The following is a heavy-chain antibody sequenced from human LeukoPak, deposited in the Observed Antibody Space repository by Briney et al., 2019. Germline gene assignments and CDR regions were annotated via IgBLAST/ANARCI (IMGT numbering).Heavy chain of an antibody. J-gene: IGHJ4*02. CDR1: RFTFSSYG. V-gene: IGHV3-23*01. D-gene: IGHD2-21*02. CDR3: AKDFVVVPGNVNYFDY. CDR2: ISGSGGST. Sequence: GGSLRLSCAASRFTFSSYGMSWVRQAPGKGLEWVSGISGSGGSTYYADSVKGRFTVSRDNSKNTLYVQMKSLRAEDTAVYYCAKDFVVVPGNVNYFDYWGQGTLVTVSS.